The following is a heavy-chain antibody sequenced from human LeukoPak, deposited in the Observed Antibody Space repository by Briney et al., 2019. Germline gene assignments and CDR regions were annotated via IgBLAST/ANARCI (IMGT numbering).Heavy chain of an antibody. V-gene: IGHV4-59*01. D-gene: IGHD6-13*01. CDR2: IYYSGST. J-gene: IGHJ3*02. CDR1: GGSFSGYY. Sequence: SETLSLTCAVYGGSFSGYYWSWIRRPPGKGLEWIGYIYYSGSTNYNPSLKSRVTISVDTSKDQFSLKLSSVTAAYTAVYYCARASRAAANAFDIWGQGTMVTVSS. CDR3: ARASRAAANAFDI.